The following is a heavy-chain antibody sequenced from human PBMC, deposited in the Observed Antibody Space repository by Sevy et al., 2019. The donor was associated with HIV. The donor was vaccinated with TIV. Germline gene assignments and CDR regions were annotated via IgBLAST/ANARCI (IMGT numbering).Heavy chain of an antibody. CDR1: GYRFTSYW. Sequence: GESLKISCRASGYRFTSYWIAWVRQVPGKGLEWMGIIYPDDSDVRYSPSVQGQVTISVDKSISTAYLQWRSLEASDTAMYFCARRFYDSTGYPQYFFDHWGQGTLVTVSS. V-gene: IGHV5-51*01. D-gene: IGHD3-22*01. CDR3: ARRFYDSTGYPQYFFDH. J-gene: IGHJ4*02. CDR2: IYPDDSDV.